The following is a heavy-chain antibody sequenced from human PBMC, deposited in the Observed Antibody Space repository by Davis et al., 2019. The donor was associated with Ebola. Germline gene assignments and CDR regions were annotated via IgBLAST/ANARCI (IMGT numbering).Heavy chain of an antibody. V-gene: IGHV1-18*01. J-gene: IGHJ6*02. CDR3: ASDAKESHYGMDV. CDR2: ISAYNGNI. Sequence: ASVKVSCKASGYTFTSYGISWVRQAPGQGLEWMGWISAYNGNIKSAQKFQGRVTMTTDTSTTTAYMELRSLRSDDTAVYYCASDAKESHYGMDVWGQGTTVTVSS. CDR1: GYTFTSYG.